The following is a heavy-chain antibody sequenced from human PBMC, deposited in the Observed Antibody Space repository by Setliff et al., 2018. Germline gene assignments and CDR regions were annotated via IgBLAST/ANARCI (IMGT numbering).Heavy chain of an antibody. CDR1: GFVFGTYV. CDR3: AKVKKPLIRGSGFDY. Sequence: GESLKISCAASGFVFGTYVMHWVRQAPGKGLDWVASVRFDGTYKVYGDSVKGRFTISRDNSENTLFLQMTSLRPEDTGVYYCAKVKKPLIRGSGFDYWGRGTLVTVSS. D-gene: IGHD3-10*01. V-gene: IGHV3-30*02. J-gene: IGHJ4*02. CDR2: VRFDGTYK.